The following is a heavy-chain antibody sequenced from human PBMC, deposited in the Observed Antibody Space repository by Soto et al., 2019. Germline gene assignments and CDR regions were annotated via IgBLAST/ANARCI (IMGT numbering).Heavy chain of an antibody. CDR1: GGSISSGGYS. CDR2: TYQSGSA. J-gene: IGHJ6*02. Sequence: SETLSLICTVSGGSISSGGYSWTWIRQSPGKGLEWIGYTYQSGSAYYNPSLKSRVTISVDRSKNQFSLNLTSVTAADTAVYYCARDYYGMDVWGQGTTVTVSS. CDR3: ARDYYGMDV. V-gene: IGHV4-30-2*06.